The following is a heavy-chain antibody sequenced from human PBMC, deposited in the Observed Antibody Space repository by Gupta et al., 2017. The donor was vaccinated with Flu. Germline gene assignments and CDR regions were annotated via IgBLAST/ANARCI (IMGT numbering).Heavy chain of an antibody. Sequence: QVQFVQSGAEVKKPGASVKVSCTASGYSFTSYDMHWVRQAPGQRLEWMGWINAGNEKTKYSQKFQGRVTITRDTSASTVYMELSRLRSEDTAMYYCARRSSYYKYFDYCVQGTLVTVSS. CDR2: INAGNEKT. D-gene: IGHD5-18*01. J-gene: IGHJ4*02. CDR1: GYSFTSYD. CDR3: ARRSSYYKYFDY. V-gene: IGHV1-3*01.